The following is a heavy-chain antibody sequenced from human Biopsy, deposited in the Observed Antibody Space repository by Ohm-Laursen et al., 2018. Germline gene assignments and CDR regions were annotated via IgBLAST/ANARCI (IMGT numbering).Heavy chain of an antibody. J-gene: IGHJ4*02. V-gene: IGHV4-59*01. CDR2: FYYSGST. D-gene: IGHD3-3*01. CDR1: GDSISIYY. Sequence: TLSLTWNVSGDSISIYYWSWIRQPPGKGLEWSGNFYYSGSTNYNPSLKSRITMSLDRSKSQVSLRMNSVTAADTAVYYCARARIKTSGVLIPETYYFDSWGQGTLVTVSS. CDR3: ARARIKTSGVLIPETYYFDS.